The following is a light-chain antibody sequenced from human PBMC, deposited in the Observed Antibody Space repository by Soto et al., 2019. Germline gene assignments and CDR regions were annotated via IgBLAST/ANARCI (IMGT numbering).Light chain of an antibody. CDR1: QDIYSY. V-gene: IGKV1-9*01. CDR3: QQLHSYPLT. J-gene: IGKJ4*01. Sequence: DIQLTQSPSFLSASVGDRVTITCRASQDIYSYLAWYQHKPGKAPELLIYAASSLQSGVPSRLSGSGSGTEFTLTISSLQPEDFATYYCQQLHSYPLTFGGGTKVDI. CDR2: AAS.